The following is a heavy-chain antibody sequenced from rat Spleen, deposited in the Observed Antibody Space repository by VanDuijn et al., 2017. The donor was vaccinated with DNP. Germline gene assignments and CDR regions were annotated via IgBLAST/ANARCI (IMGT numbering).Heavy chain of an antibody. J-gene: IGHJ3*01. V-gene: IGHV5S13*01. Sequence: EVQLVGSGGGLVQSGRSLKLSCAASGFTFSNYGMAWVRQAPKKGLEWVTSISGSGGSTSYRDSVKGRFTISRDNAKSTLDLQMDSLRSEDTATYYCTRRGQTTGLNWFVYWGQGTLVTVSS. CDR1: GFTFSNYG. CDR2: ISGSGGST. D-gene: IGHD1-11*01. CDR3: TRRGQTTGLNWFVY.